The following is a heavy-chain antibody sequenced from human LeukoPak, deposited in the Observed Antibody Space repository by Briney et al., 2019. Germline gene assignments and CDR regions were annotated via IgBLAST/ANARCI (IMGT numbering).Heavy chain of an antibody. Sequence: GASVKVSCKASGYTFTNYYMHWVRQAPGQGLEWMVIINPGGGSTNYAQKFQGRVTMTRDTSTSTVYMELSSLRSEDTAVYYCARDKGAVAGSPLDYWGQGTLVTVSS. V-gene: IGHV1-46*01. CDR3: ARDKGAVAGSPLDY. CDR2: INPGGGST. J-gene: IGHJ4*02. CDR1: GYTFTNYY. D-gene: IGHD6-19*01.